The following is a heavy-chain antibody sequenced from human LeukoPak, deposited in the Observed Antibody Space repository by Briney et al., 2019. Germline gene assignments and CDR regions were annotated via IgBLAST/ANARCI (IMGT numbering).Heavy chain of an antibody. CDR1: GFTFSNYN. Sequence: PGGSLRLSCAASGFTFSNYNMNWVRQTPGKGLEWVSSITRDSIYTFYADSVKGRFTISRDNAKNSLSLQMNSLRAEDTAVYYCARDPYNGYYGDDYYYYMDVWGKGTTVTTSS. V-gene: IGHV3-21*01. J-gene: IGHJ6*03. CDR2: ITRDSIYT. CDR3: ARDPYNGYYGDDYYYYMDV. D-gene: IGHD4-17*01.